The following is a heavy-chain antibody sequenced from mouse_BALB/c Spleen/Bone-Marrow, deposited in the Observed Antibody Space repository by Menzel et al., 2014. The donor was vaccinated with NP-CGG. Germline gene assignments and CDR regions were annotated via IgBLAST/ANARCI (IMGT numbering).Heavy chain of an antibody. J-gene: IGHJ3*01. D-gene: IGHD2-1*01. Sequence: VQLKESGGGLVQPGGSLRLSCATSGFTFTDYYMSWVRQPPGKALEWLGFIRNKANGYTTEYSASVKGRFTISRDNSQSILYLQMNTLRAEDSATYYCARDYGNYARFAYWGQGTLVTVSA. CDR1: GFTFTDYY. V-gene: IGHV7-3*02. CDR3: ARDYGNYARFAY. CDR2: IRNKANGYTT.